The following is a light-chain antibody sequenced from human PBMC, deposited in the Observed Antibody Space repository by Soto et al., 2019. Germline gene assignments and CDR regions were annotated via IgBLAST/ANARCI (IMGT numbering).Light chain of an antibody. CDR2: KAS. CDR3: QHYNTYSEA. Sequence: DIQLTQSPSTLSASLRDRVTLTCRASQTMSSWLAWYQQKPGKAPKLLIYKASTLKSGVPSRFSGSGSGTEFTLTISSLQPDDFATYYCQHYNTYSEAFGQGTNVDIK. J-gene: IGKJ1*01. V-gene: IGKV1-5*03. CDR1: QTMSSW.